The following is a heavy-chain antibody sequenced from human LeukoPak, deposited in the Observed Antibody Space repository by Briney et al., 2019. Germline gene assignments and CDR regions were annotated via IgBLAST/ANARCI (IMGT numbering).Heavy chain of an antibody. Sequence: ASVKVSCKASGYTFTTYDISWARQAPGQGLEGMGWISDYNGNTNYAQKLQGRVTMTTDTSTSTDYMELRSLPSDDTDVYYCVRDFSSGTDWFDPWGQGTLVTVSS. CDR1: GYTFTTYD. CDR3: VRDFSSGTDWFDP. CDR2: ISDYNGNT. V-gene: IGHV1-18*01. J-gene: IGHJ5*02. D-gene: IGHD3-3*01.